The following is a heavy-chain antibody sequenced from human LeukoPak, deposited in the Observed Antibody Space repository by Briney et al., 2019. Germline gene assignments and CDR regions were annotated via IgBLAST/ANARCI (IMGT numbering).Heavy chain of an antibody. Sequence: GGSLRLSCAASGFTFSSYGMHWVRQAPGKGLEWVAFIRYDGSNKYYADSVKGRFTISRDNSKNTLYLQMNSLRAEDTAVYYCAKARQSYCSSTSCLPDFDYWGQGTLVTVSS. J-gene: IGHJ4*02. CDR2: IRYDGSNK. CDR1: GFTFSSYG. CDR3: AKARQSYCSSTSCLPDFDY. D-gene: IGHD2-2*01. V-gene: IGHV3-30*02.